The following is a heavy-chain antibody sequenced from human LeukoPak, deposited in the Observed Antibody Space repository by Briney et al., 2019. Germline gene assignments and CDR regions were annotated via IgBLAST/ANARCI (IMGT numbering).Heavy chain of an antibody. D-gene: IGHD6-13*01. V-gene: IGHV1-46*01. Sequence: ASVKISCKASGYTFTSHYVHWVRQAPGQGLEWMRIIHPSGGNPRSTENFQGRVTMTRDTSTSTVYLQLRSLTSQDTAVYYCARDCSSTACQGPVLDFWGQGTLVTASS. CDR2: IHPSGGNP. CDR1: GYTFTSHY. J-gene: IGHJ4*02. CDR3: ARDCSSTACQGPVLDF.